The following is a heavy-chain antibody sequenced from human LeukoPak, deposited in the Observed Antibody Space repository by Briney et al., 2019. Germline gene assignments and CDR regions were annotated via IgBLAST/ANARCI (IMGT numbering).Heavy chain of an antibody. CDR2: ISYDGSNK. CDR1: GFTFSSYA. V-gene: IGHV3-30-3*01. J-gene: IGHJ4*02. D-gene: IGHD6-19*01. CDR3: ARDWSSGWPYYFDY. Sequence: PGGSLRLSCAASGFTFSSYAMHWVRQAPGKGLEWVAVISYDGSNKYYADSVKGRFTISRDNSKNTLYLQVNSLRAEDTALYYCARDWSSGWPYYFDYWGQGTLVTVSS.